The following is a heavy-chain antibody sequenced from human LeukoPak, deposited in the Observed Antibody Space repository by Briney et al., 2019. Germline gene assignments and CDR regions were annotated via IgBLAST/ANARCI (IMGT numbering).Heavy chain of an antibody. D-gene: IGHD6-19*01. CDR1: GYSFTSCW. J-gene: IGHJ3*02. CDR2: IFPDYSDT. CDR3: ARRFVSSDSYRYAFDI. Sequence: GASLQISCKGSGYSFTSCWIGWVRQLPGKGLEWMGSIFPDYSDTRYSPSFEGQVTISADKSISTAYLHWSSLKASDTAMYFCARRFVSSDSYRYAFDIWGQGTMVTVSS. V-gene: IGHV5-51*01.